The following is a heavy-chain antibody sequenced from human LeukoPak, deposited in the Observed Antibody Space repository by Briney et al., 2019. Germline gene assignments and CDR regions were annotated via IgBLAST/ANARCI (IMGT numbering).Heavy chain of an antibody. V-gene: IGHV4-34*01. CDR2: INHSGST. J-gene: IGHJ5*02. CDR3: ARGRVTMVRGVTKPYYWFVP. CDR1: GGSFSGYY. Sequence: PSETLSITCAVYGGSFSGYYWSWIRQPPGKGLEWIGEINHSGSTNYNPSLKSRVTISVDTSKNQFSLKLSSVTAADTAVYYCARGRVTMVRGVTKPYYWFVPWGQGNPVTVSS. D-gene: IGHD3-10*01.